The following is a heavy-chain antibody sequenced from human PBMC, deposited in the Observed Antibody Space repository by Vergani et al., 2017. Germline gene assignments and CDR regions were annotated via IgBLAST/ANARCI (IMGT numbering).Heavy chain of an antibody. CDR1: CGSFCDYY. J-gene: IGHJ6*03. Sequence: QVQLQQWGAGLLKPSETLSLTCAVYCGSFCDYYWSWIRQPPGKGLERIGEINHSGSTNYNPSLKSLVTISVDTYKNQFSLKLSSVTAADTAVYYGARCSMTTVTRTTLYYYMDVWGKGTTVTVSS. CDR2: INHSGST. D-gene: IGHD4-17*01. CDR3: ARCSMTTVTRTTLYYYMDV. V-gene: IGHV4-34*01.